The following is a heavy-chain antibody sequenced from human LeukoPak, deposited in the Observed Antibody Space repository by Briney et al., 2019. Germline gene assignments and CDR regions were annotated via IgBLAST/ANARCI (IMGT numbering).Heavy chain of an antibody. Sequence: GGSLRLSCAASGFTFNSYALHWVRQAPGKGLEWVAVIWYDGSNKYYADSVKGRFTISRDNSKNTLYLQMNSLRAEDTAVYYCARVSPRGSTWGQGTLVTVSS. V-gene: IGHV3-33*01. CDR1: GFTFNSYA. J-gene: IGHJ5*02. D-gene: IGHD5-24*01. CDR3: ARVSPRGST. CDR2: IWYDGSNK.